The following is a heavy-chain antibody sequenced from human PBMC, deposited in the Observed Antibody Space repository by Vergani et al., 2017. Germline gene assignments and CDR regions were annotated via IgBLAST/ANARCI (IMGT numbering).Heavy chain of an antibody. J-gene: IGHJ4*02. CDR3: TRLGAVAGMGGDY. D-gene: IGHD6-19*01. CDR1: GFSFSSYG. V-gene: IGHV3-30*02. CDR2: IQYDASDP. Sequence: QVQLVESGGGVVQPGGSRRLSCAASGFSFSSYGMHWVRQVPGKGLEWVAYIQYDASDPNYADSVKGRFTVSRASSKNTLFLQMNSLKTEDTAVYYCTRLGAVAGMGGDYWGQGTLVTVSS.